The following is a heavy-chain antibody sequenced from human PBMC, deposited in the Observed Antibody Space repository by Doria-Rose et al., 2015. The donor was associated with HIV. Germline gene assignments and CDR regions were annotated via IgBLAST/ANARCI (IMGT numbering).Heavy chain of an antibody. CDR1: GFSFESYA. J-gene: IGHJ6*03. CDR3: AKAPIIGPKYYFYMDV. D-gene: IGHD3-3*01. CDR2: ISWDSGAK. V-gene: IGHV3-9*01. Sequence: VQLQESGGGLVQPGRSLRLSCVGSGFSFESYAMHWVRLAPGKGLEWVAGISWDSGAKGNADSVEGRFTISRDNAKKSVYLEMRSLRPEDTAFYYCAKAPIIGPKYYFYMDVWGKGTSVTVPS.